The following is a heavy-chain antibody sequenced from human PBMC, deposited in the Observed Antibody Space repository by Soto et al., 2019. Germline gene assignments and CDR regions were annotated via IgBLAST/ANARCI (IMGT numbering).Heavy chain of an antibody. CDR3: ARERPDGARLGP. Sequence: QVQLQESGPGLVKPSQTLSLTCTVSGGSISSGDYYWSWIRQPPGKGLEWIGYIYHSGSTYYNPSLKSRVTISVNTSKNQFSLKLSSVTAADTAVYYCARERPDGARLGPWGQGTLVTVSS. CDR2: IYHSGST. V-gene: IGHV4-30-4*01. J-gene: IGHJ5*02. D-gene: IGHD6-6*01. CDR1: GGSISSGDYY.